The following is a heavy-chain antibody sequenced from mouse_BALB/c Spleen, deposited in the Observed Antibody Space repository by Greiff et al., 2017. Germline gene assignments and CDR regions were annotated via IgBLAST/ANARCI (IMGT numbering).Heavy chain of an antibody. J-gene: IGHJ2*01. V-gene: IGHV5-17*02. CDR2: ISSGSSTI. Sequence: EVQRVESGGGLVQPGGSRKLSCAASGFTFSSFGMHWVRQAPEKGLEWVAYISSGSSTIYYADTVKGRFTISRDNPKNTLFLQMTSLRSEDTAMYYCARWGDYAFDYWGQGTTLTVSS. CDR3: ARWGDYAFDY. D-gene: IGHD1-1*01. CDR1: GFTFSSFG.